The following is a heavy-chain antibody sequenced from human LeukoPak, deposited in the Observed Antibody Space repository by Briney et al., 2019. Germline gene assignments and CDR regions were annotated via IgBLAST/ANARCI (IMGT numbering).Heavy chain of an antibody. CDR3: ARVSPEIVVVTGTGAPDY. V-gene: IGHV3-30*03. D-gene: IGHD2-21*02. CDR1: GFTFSNYG. J-gene: IGHJ4*02. Sequence: GGSLRLSCAASGFTFSNYGMHWVRQAPGKGLEWVAVISYDGSNKYYADSVKGRFTISRDNSKNTVYLQMNSLRAEDTAVYYCARVSPEIVVVTGTGAPDYWGQGTLVTVSS. CDR2: ISYDGSNK.